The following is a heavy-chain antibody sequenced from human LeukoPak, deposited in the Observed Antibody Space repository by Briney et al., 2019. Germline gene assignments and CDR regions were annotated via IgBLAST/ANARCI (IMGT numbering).Heavy chain of an antibody. CDR2: IKPNSGET. CDR3: ARLITMIEPGNYYYYYYMDV. CDR1: VYTFTDSD. J-gene: IGHJ6*03. Sequence: ASVNVSFKSSVYTFTDSDIHWVRQAPGQGLQWMGWIKPNSGETRYTQKFQGRVTMTTDTSISTAYMELSRLTSDDTAVYYCARLITMIEPGNYYYYYYMDVWGKGTAVTVSS. D-gene: IGHD3-22*01. V-gene: IGHV1-2*02.